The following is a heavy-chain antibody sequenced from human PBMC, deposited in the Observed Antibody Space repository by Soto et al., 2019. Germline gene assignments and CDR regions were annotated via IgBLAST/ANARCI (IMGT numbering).Heavy chain of an antibody. CDR2: ISSSSSYI. V-gene: IGHV3-21*01. CDR1: GFTFSSYS. Sequence: GGSLRLSCAASGFTFSSYSMNWVRQAPGKGLEWVSSISSSSSYIYYADSVKGRFTISRDNAKNSLYLQMNSLRAEDTAVYYCASPSTHKASSWGQGTLVTVSS. CDR3: ASPSTHKASS. J-gene: IGHJ5*02.